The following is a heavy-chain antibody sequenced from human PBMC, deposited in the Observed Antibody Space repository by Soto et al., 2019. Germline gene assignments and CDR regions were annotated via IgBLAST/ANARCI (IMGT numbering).Heavy chain of an antibody. CDR2: ISGTGGTT. D-gene: IGHD6-25*01. CDR3: AKFFVETGGSSGWPWSFHF. J-gene: IGHJ4*02. Sequence: EVQLLESGGGLVQPGGYLRLSCAASGFTFSSYAMSWVRQAPGKGMEWVSAISGTGGTTYYADSVKGRFTISRDNTRTTLHLQMNSLRADDAAIYYCAKFFVETGGSSGWPWSFHFWGQGTLVTVSS. CDR1: GFTFSSYA. V-gene: IGHV3-23*01.